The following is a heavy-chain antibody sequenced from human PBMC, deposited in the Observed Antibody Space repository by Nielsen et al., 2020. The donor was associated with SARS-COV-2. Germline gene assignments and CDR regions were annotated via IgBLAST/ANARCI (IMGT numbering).Heavy chain of an antibody. J-gene: IGHJ4*02. CDR3: ATVRLGELFRFDY. Sequence: SVKVSCKASGGTFSNYAISWVRQAPGQGLEWMGGIIPLLNTTNYAQKFQDRVTITADESTSTAYMDLSSLRSEDAAVYFCATVRLGELFRFDYWGQGTQVTVSS. CDR2: IIPLLNTT. V-gene: IGHV1-69*13. D-gene: IGHD3-16*01. CDR1: GGTFSNYA.